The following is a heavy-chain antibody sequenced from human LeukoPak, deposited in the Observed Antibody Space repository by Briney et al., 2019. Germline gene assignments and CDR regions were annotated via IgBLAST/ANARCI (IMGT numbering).Heavy chain of an antibody. CDR1: GYSISSGYY. D-gene: IGHD2-8*01. CDR3: ARGPLMVYAMLFHWFDP. J-gene: IGHJ5*02. Sequence: SETLSLTCTVSGYSISSGYYWGWIRQPPGKGLEWIGSIYHSGSTYYNPSLKSRVTISVDTSKNQFSLKLSSVTAADTAVYYCARGPLMVYAMLFHWFDPWGQGTLVTVSS. CDR2: IYHSGST. V-gene: IGHV4-38-2*02.